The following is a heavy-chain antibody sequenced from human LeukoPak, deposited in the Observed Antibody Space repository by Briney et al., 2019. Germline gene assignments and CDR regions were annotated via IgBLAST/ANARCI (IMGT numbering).Heavy chain of an antibody. CDR1: GYSFTKYG. CDR3: AREGMVRGVFFDY. D-gene: IGHD3-10*01. CDR2: ISAYDGDT. V-gene: IGHV1-18*04. Sequence: ASVKVSCKASGYSFTKYGISWVRQAPGQGLEWMGWISAYDGDTNLAQNLQGRVTMTTDTSTSTAYMELRGLRSDDTALYYCAREGMVRGVFFDYWGQGTLVTVSS. J-gene: IGHJ4*02.